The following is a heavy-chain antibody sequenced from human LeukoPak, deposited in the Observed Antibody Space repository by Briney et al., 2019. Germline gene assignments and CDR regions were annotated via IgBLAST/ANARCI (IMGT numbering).Heavy chain of an antibody. V-gene: IGHV4-59*01. CDR2: IYYSGST. CDR3: ARATEYSSSWYGEYYYYGMDV. J-gene: IGHJ6*02. Sequence: PSETLSLTCTVSGGSISSYYWSWIRQPPGKGLEWIGYIYYSGSTNYNPSLKSRVTISVDTSKNQFSLKLSSVTAADTAVYYCARATEYSSSWYGEYYYYGMDVWGQGTTVTVSS. D-gene: IGHD6-13*01. CDR1: GGSISSYY.